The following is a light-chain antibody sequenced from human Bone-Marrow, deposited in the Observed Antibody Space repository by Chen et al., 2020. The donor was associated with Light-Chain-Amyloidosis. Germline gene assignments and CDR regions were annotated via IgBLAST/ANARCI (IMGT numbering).Light chain of an antibody. CDR2: DAS. Sequence: EIVLTQSPATLSLSPGERATLSYRASQSVSSYLAWYQQKPGQAPRLLIYDASNRATGIPDRFSGSGSGTDFTLTISSLEPEDFAVYYCQQRSNWPPLTFGQGTRLEIK. CDR1: QSVSSY. J-gene: IGKJ5*01. V-gene: IGKV3-11*01. CDR3: QQRSNWPPLT.